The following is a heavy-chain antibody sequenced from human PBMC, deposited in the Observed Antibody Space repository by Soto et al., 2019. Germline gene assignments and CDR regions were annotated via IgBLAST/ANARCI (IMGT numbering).Heavy chain of an antibody. CDR2: LVPVFGTA. CDR3: ARSPGVFDS. V-gene: IGHV1-69*06. Sequence: QVQLVQSGAEVKKPGSSVKVSCKASGGTFSSLAISWVRQAPGQGLEWMGGLVPVFGTANYAQKFQDRVTITADKSTSTSYMELSSLRSEATAVYYCARSPGVFDSWGQGTLVTVSS. J-gene: IGHJ4*02. D-gene: IGHD3-10*01. CDR1: GGTFSSLA.